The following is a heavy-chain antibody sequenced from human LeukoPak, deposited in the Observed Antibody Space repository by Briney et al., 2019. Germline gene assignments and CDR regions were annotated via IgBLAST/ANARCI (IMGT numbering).Heavy chain of an antibody. J-gene: IGHJ4*02. Sequence: GASVKVSCKASGGTFSSYAISWVRQAPGQGLEWTGGIIPIFGTANYAQKFQGRVTITTDESTSTAYMELSSLRSEDTAVYYCARGRGNVLRFLEWLPTHWGQGTLVTVSS. D-gene: IGHD3-3*01. CDR2: IIPIFGTA. CDR1: GGTFSSYA. V-gene: IGHV1-69*05. CDR3: ARGRGNVLRFLEWLPTH.